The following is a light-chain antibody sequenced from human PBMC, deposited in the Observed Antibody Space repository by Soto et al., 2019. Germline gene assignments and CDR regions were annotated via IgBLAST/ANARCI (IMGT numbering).Light chain of an antibody. CDR2: GAS. CDR3: QQYDNSPLT. CDR1: QSVSSSF. Sequence: EIVLTQSPGTLSLSPGERATLSCRASQSVSSSFLAWYQQKPGQAPRPLIYGASSRATGIPDGFSGSGSGTDFTLIISRLEPEDFAVYYCQQYDNSPLTFGGGTKVEIK. J-gene: IGKJ4*01. V-gene: IGKV3-20*01.